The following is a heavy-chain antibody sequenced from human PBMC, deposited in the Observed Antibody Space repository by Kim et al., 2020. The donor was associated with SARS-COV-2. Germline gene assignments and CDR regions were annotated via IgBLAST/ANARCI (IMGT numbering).Heavy chain of an antibody. J-gene: IGHJ4*01. CDR1: GDTVSTTSAG. Sequence: SQTLSLTCVISGDTVSTTSAGWNWIRQSPSRGLGWLGRTYYRSKCFNDYATSVISRITINPDTSKNQFSLHLNSLTPDDTAMYFCARDSDEYGANSLDYWGHGTLVTVSS. V-gene: IGHV6-1*01. D-gene: IGHD4-17*01. CDR2: TYYRSKCFN. CDR3: ARDSDEYGANSLDY.